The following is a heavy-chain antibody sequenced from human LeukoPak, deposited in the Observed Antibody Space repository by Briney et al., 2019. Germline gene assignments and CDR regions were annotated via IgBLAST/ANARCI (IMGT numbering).Heavy chain of an antibody. Sequence: GRSLRLSCAASGFTFDDYAMHWVRQAPGKGLEWVSGISWNSGSIGHADSVKGRFTISRDNSKNTLYLQMNSLRAEDTAVYYCARDLGLSVGVTPFASWGRGTLVTVSS. J-gene: IGHJ4*02. CDR3: ARDLGLSVGVTPFAS. CDR1: GFTFDDYA. CDR2: ISWNSGSI. D-gene: IGHD1-26*01. V-gene: IGHV3-9*01.